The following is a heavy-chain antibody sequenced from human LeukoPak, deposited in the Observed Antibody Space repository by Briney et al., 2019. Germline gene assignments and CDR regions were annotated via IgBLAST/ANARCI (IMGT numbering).Heavy chain of an antibody. CDR3: ARVGTTSALDY. V-gene: IGHV3-74*01. Sequence: GGSLRLSCAASGFTFSSHWMPWVRQAPGKGLVWVSRINSDGSSTSYADSVKGRFTISRDNAKNTLYLQMNSLRAEDTAVYYCARVGTTSALDYWGQGTLVTVSS. D-gene: IGHD1-26*01. CDR2: INSDGSST. CDR1: GFTFSSHW. J-gene: IGHJ4*02.